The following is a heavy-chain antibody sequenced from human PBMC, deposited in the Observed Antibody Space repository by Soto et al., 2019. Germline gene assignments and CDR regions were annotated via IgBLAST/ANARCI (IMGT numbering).Heavy chain of an antibody. Sequence: ASVKVSCKASGYTLNSHGISWVRQAPGQGLEWMGWFSAYNGNINYAQKLEGRVTVTTDTSTSTAYMELRSLRSDDTAVYYCARVVTYHDSSGYYSGTFDSWGQGTLVTVSS. CDR1: GYTLNSHG. V-gene: IGHV1-18*01. D-gene: IGHD3-22*01. CDR2: FSAYNGNI. CDR3: ARVVTYHDSSGYYSGTFDS. J-gene: IGHJ4*02.